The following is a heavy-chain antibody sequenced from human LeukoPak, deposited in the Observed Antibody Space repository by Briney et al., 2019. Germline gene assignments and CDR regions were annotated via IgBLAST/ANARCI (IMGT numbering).Heavy chain of an antibody. CDR2: TYYRSKWYN. CDR3: ARGGGTLWGGSGSRLYFDY. J-gene: IGHJ4*02. Sequence: SQTLSLTCAISGDSVCSNSAAWNWIRQSPSRGLEWLGRTYYRSKWYNDYAVSVKSRITINPDTSRNQFSLQLNSVTPEDTAVYYCARGGGTLWGGSGSRLYFDYWGQGTLVTVSS. CDR1: GDSVCSNSAA. V-gene: IGHV6-1*01. D-gene: IGHD3-10*01.